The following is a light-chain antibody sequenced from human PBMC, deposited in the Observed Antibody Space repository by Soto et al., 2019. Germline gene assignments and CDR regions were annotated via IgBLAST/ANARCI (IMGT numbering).Light chain of an antibody. Sequence: DIQLTQSPSFLSASVGDRVTITCRASQGLSSDLAWYQQKPGKAPKLLIYAASTLQSGVPSRFSGSGSGTEFTLTNSSLQPEDFATYYCQQLNSYPITFGKGTRLEIK. CDR2: AAS. CDR3: QQLNSYPIT. CDR1: QGLSSD. J-gene: IGKJ5*01. V-gene: IGKV1-9*01.